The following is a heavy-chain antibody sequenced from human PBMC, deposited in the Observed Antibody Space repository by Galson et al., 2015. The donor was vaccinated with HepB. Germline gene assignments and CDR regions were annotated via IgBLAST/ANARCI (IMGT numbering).Heavy chain of an antibody. CDR1: GYTFTGYY. CDR3: ARGTEALRYFDWLSIDYFDY. V-gene: IGHV1-2*05. J-gene: IGHJ4*02. D-gene: IGHD3-9*01. CDR2: LNPNSGGT. Sequence: SVKVSCKASGYTFTGYYMHWVRQAPGQGLEWMGRLNPNSGGTNYAQKFQGRVTMTRDTSISTAYMGLSRLRSDDTVVYYCARGTEALRYFDWLSIDYFDYWGQGTLVTVSS.